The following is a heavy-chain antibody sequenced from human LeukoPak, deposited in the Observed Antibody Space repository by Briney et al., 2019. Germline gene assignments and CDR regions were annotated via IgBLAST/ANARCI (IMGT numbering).Heavy chain of an antibody. CDR1: GGTFSSYA. J-gene: IGHJ4*02. D-gene: IGHD3-22*01. Sequence: SVKVSCKASGGTFSSYAISWVRQAPGQGLEWMRGIIPIFGTANYAQKFQGRVTITTDESTSTAYMELSSLRSEDTAVYYCASAFYYYDSSGYFNFDYWGQGTLVTVSS. V-gene: IGHV1-69*05. CDR2: IIPIFGTA. CDR3: ASAFYYYDSSGYFNFDY.